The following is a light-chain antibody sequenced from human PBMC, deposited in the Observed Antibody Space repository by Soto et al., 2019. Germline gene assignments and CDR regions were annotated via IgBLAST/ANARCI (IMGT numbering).Light chain of an antibody. V-gene: IGLV1-44*01. CDR2: SND. Sequence: QSVLTQSPSASGTPGQRVTISCSGTTSNIGSNTVSWYHHLPGTAPKLLIYSNDQRPSRVPDRFSGSKSGTSASLAISGLQSEDEADYYCAIWDLTLSAWVFGGGTKVTVL. CDR3: AIWDLTLSAWV. CDR1: TSNIGSNT. J-gene: IGLJ3*02.